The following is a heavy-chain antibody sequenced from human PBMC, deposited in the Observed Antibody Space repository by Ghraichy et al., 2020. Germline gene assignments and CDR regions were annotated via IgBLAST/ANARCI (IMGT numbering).Heavy chain of an antibody. D-gene: IGHD6-13*01. CDR3: AGSYSSPGARQKYYYYGMDV. CDR1: GGSISSYY. Sequence: TLSLTCTVSGGSISSYYWSWIRQPPGKGLEWIGYIYYSGSTNYNPSLKSRVTISVDTSKNQFSLKLSSVTAADTAVYYCAGSYSSPGARQKYYYYGMDVWGQGTTVTVSS. V-gene: IGHV4-59*08. CDR2: IYYSGST. J-gene: IGHJ6*02.